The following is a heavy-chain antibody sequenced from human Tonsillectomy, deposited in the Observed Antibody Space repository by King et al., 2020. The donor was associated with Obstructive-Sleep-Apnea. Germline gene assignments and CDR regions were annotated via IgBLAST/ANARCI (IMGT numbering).Heavy chain of an antibody. D-gene: IGHD3-3*01. J-gene: IGHJ3*02. CDR3: VKAGWRFLGWLFSPDAFDI. V-gene: IGHV3-64D*06. CDR2: ITSNGGST. Sequence: VQLVESGGGLVQPGGSLRLSCSASGFTFSSYAMHWVRQAPGKGLEYVSGITSNGGSTYYADSVKGRFTISRDDSKDTLYLQMSSLRAEDTAVYYCVKAGWRFLGWLFSPDAFDIWGQGTMVTVSS. CDR1: GFTFSSYA.